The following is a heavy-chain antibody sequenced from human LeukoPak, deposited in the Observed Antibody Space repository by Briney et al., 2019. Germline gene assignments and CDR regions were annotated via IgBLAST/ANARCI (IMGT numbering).Heavy chain of an antibody. CDR3: VRWGGEADMAD. CDR2: INPDGSDT. D-gene: IGHD3-10*01. CDR1: GFTFSNYW. V-gene: IGHV3-7*01. J-gene: IGHJ4*02. Sequence: GGSLRLSCGASGFTFSNYWMAWVRQSPGKGLEWVANINPDGSDTYYVDSVKGRFTVTRDNAKNSVFLQMNSLRAEETAVYRCVRWGGEADMADWGQGTLVIVSS.